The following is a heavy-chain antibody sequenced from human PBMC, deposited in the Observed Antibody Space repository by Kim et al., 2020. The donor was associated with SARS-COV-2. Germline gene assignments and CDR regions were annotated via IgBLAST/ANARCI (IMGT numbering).Heavy chain of an antibody. CDR1: GFTFSSYA. D-gene: IGHD6-13*01. V-gene: IGHV3-23*01. Sequence: GGSLRLSCAASGFTFSSYAMSWVRQAPGKGLEWVSGMSGSGDSTYYADSVKGRFNISRDNSKNTLYLPMNSLRVEDTALYYCTKLRSSIAAAGNYWGQGTLVTFSS. CDR2: MSGSGDST. J-gene: IGHJ4*02. CDR3: TKLRSSIAAAGNY.